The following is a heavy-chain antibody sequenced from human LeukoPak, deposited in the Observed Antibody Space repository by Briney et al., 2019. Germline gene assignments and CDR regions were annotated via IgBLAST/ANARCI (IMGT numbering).Heavy chain of an antibody. CDR1: GGSISNYY. D-gene: IGHD2-15*01. CDR2: IYYSGST. CDR3: AGGGNCSGGSCYSDRGWFDP. Sequence: PSETLSLTCIVSGGSISNYYWSWIRQPPGKGLEYIGYIYYSGSTSYNPSLKSRVTISVDMSKNQFSLKLSSVTAADTAVYYCAGGGNCSGGSCYSDRGWFDPWGQGTLVTVSS. V-gene: IGHV4-59*01. J-gene: IGHJ5*02.